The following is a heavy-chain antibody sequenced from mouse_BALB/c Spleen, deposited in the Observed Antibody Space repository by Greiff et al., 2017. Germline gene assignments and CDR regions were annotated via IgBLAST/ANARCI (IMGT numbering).Heavy chain of an antibody. V-gene: IGHV2-9-2*01. D-gene: IGHD1-1*01. CDR3: VRATVVAGAMDY. J-gene: IGHJ4*01. Sequence: VKLMESGPGLVAPSQSLSITCTVSGFSLTSYDISWIRQPPGKGLEWLGVIWTGGGTNYNSAFMSRLSISKDNSKSQVFLKMNSLQTDDTAIYYCVRATVVAGAMDYWGQGTSVTVSS. CDR1: GFSLTSYD. CDR2: IWTGGGT.